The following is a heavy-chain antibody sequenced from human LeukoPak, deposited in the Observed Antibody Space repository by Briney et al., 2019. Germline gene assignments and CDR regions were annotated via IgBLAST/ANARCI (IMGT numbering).Heavy chain of an antibody. D-gene: IGHD5-12*01. Sequence: PGGSLRLSCAASGSTFSTSWMTWVRQGPGKGLEWVANINQDGSEKYYVDSGRGRFTISRDNAKNSLYLQLNSLRAEDTAVYYCARDRGLAYWGQGILVIVSS. V-gene: IGHV3-7*01. CDR2: INQDGSEK. CDR3: ARDRGLAY. J-gene: IGHJ4*02. CDR1: GSTFSTSW.